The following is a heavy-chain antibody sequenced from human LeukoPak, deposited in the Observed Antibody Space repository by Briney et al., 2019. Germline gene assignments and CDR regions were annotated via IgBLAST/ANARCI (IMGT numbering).Heavy chain of an antibody. Sequence: GGSLRLSCAASGFTFTDYYMSWIRQAPGKGLEWVSYISSSSTYTNYADSVEGRFTISRDNAKNSLYLQMNSLRAEDTAVYYCARCYYGSDYGMDVWGQGTTVTVSS. J-gene: IGHJ6*02. V-gene: IGHV3-11*03. CDR3: ARCYYGSDYGMDV. CDR1: GFTFTDYY. D-gene: IGHD3-10*01. CDR2: ISSSSTYT.